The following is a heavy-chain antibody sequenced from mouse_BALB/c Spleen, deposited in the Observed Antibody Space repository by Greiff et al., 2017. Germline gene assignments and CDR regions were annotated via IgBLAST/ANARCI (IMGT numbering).Heavy chain of an antibody. CDR2: ISSGGST. Sequence: EVKLMESGGGLVKPGGSLKLSCAASGFTFSSYAMSWVRQTPEKRLEWVASISSGGSTYYPDSVKGRCTISRDNARNILYLQMSSLRSEDTAMYYCAREGESTMIMDYWGQGTSVTVSS. J-gene: IGHJ4*01. V-gene: IGHV5-6-5*01. CDR3: AREGESTMIMDY. D-gene: IGHD2-4*01. CDR1: GFTFSSYA.